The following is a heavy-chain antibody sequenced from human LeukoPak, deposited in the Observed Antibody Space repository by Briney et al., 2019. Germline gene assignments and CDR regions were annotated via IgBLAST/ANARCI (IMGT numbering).Heavy chain of an antibody. CDR3: ARGIAAAASPPIDY. J-gene: IGHJ4*02. D-gene: IGHD6-13*01. Sequence: SETPSLTCTVSGGSISSSSYYWGWIRQPPGKGLEWIGSIYYSGSTYYNPSLKSRVTISVDTSKNQFSLKLSSVTAADTAVYYCARGIAAAASPPIDYWGQGTLVTVSS. CDR1: GGSISSSSYY. CDR2: IYYSGST. V-gene: IGHV4-39*07.